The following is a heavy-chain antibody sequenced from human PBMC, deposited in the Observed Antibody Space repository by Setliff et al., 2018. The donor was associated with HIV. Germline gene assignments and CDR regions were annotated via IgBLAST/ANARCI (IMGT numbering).Heavy chain of an antibody. CDR3: ARPIEWGHPARFDS. D-gene: IGHD1-26*01. CDR1: GFTFSTYW. CDR2: INEDGSED. J-gene: IGHJ5*01. Sequence: GGSLRLSCAASGFTFSTYWMIWVRQAPGKGLEWVANINEDGSEDYYADSVKGRFTISRDNAKDSVYLEINGLRVDDMGIYFCARPIEWGHPARFDSWGQGTVVTVSS. V-gene: IGHV3-7*03.